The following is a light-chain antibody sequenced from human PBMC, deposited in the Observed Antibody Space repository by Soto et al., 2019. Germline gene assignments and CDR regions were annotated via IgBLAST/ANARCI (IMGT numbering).Light chain of an antibody. CDR3: QSYDRNLIGSVI. V-gene: IGLV1-40*01. Sequence: QSVLTQPPSMSGAPGQRVVIPCTGSSSNIGADYVVFWYQQLPGTAPKVLIYASTNRPSDVPDRFSGYKSGTSASLAITGLQPEDGADYYCQSYDRNLIGSVIFGGGTKVTVL. CDR1: SSNIGADYV. J-gene: IGLJ2*01. CDR2: AST.